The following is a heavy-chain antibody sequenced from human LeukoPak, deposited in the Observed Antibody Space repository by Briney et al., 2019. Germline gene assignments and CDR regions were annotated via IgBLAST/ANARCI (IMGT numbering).Heavy chain of an antibody. V-gene: IGHV3-33*01. D-gene: IGHD4-17*01. J-gene: IGHJ4*02. CDR2: IWFDGSNK. CDR1: GFTFSNYG. Sequence: GGSLRLSCAASGFTFSNYGMHWVRQAPGKGLEWVAFIWFDGSNKYYADSVKGRFTISRDNSKNTLHLQMNSLRAEDTAVYYCARRPATVPIDYWGQGTLVTVSS. CDR3: ARRPATVPIDY.